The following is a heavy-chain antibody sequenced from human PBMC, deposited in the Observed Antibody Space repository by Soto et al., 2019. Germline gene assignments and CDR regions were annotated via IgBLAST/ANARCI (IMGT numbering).Heavy chain of an antibody. V-gene: IGHV1-3*01. CDR1: GYTFTSYA. CDR3: AVVVPAAIGWFDP. J-gene: IGHJ5*02. CDR2: INAGNGNT. Sequence: ASVKVSCKASGYTFTSYAMHWVRQAPGQRLEWMGWINAGNGNTKYSRKFQGRVTITRDTSASTAYMELSSLRSEDTAVYYCAVVVPAAIGWFDPWGQGTLVTVSS. D-gene: IGHD2-2*01.